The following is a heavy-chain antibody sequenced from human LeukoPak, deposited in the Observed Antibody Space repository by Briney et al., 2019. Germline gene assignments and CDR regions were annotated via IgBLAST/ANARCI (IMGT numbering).Heavy chain of an antibody. CDR1: GFTLRTYD. CDR3: ARGVRDGYNSPPFDS. D-gene: IGHD5-24*01. J-gene: IGHJ4*02. Sequence: GGSLRLSCAASGFTLRTYDMHWVRQTTGRRLEWVSAIGSGGDTSYPGSVKGRFIISREIAKNTLYLQMNSLRAGDTAVHYCARGVRDGYNSPPFDSWGQGTLVTVSS. CDR2: IGSGGDT. V-gene: IGHV3-13*04.